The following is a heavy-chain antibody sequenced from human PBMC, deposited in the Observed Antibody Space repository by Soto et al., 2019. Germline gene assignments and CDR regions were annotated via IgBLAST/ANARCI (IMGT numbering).Heavy chain of an antibody. CDR2: IRTMANSYAT. J-gene: IGHJ5*02. D-gene: IGHD3-22*01. CDR1: GFTFSDSA. CDR3: TRAFYDRSAYYLA. V-gene: IGHV3-73*01. Sequence: GGSLRLSFAGSGFTFSDSAVHWVRQPSGKGLEWLGRIRTMANSYATAYAASMKGRFTISRDDSKNTAFLQMNSLNTEDTVVYFCTRAFYDRSAYYLAWRQGTLVSVSS.